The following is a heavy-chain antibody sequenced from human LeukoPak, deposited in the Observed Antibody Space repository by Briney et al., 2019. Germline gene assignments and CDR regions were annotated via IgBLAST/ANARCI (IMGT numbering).Heavy chain of an antibody. Sequence: SETLSLTCTVSGDSMTSSNYYWGWIRQSPGKGLEWIGSISNSGSAYYSPSLKSRVAISVDTSNNQFSLKLRSVTAADTAVHYCARSLSPLGDAFDIWGQGTMVTVSS. CDR1: GDSMTSSNYY. V-gene: IGHV4-39*01. J-gene: IGHJ3*02. D-gene: IGHD7-27*01. CDR2: ISNSGSA. CDR3: ARSLSPLGDAFDI.